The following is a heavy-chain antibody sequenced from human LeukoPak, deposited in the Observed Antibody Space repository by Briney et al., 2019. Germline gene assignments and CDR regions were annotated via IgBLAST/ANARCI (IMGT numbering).Heavy chain of an antibody. J-gene: IGHJ5*02. Sequence: SETLSLTCAVYGGSFSGYYWSWIRQPPGKGLEWIGSIYYSGSTYYNPSLKSRVTISVDTSKNQFSLKLSSVTAADTAVYYCAKLRDWMWFDPWGQGTLVTVSS. CDR2: IYYSGST. V-gene: IGHV4-34*01. D-gene: IGHD1-1*01. CDR1: GGSFSGYY. CDR3: AKLRDWMWFDP.